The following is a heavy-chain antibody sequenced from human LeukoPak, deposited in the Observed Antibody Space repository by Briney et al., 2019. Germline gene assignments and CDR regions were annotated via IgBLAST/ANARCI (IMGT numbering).Heavy chain of an antibody. D-gene: IGHD3-16*01. CDR3: TRGAGWLIDY. CDR2: IYTSGST. CDR1: GGSISSYY. J-gene: IGHJ4*02. Sequence: PSETLSLTCTVSGGSISSYYWSWIRQPAGKGLEWIGRIYTSGSTNYNPSLKSRVTISADTSKNQFSLKLNSLTTADTAVYYCTRGAGWLIDYRGQGILVTVSS. V-gene: IGHV4-4*07.